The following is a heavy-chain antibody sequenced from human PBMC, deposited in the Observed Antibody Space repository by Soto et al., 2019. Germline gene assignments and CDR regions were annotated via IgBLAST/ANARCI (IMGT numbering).Heavy chain of an antibody. J-gene: IGHJ5*02. V-gene: IGHV4-31*02. D-gene: IGHD5-12*01. CDR3: ARGIVASIFGGFDP. CDR2: IDYRGSA. Sequence: WTWIRQHTGRGLEWIGCIDYRGSAYYNPSLKSRVAISVDTSKDQFSLNLTSVTAADPAVYYCARGIVASIFGGFDPWGQGTLVTVSS.